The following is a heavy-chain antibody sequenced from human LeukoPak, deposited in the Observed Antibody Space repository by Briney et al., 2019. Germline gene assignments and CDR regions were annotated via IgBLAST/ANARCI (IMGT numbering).Heavy chain of an antibody. D-gene: IGHD3-10*01. CDR2: INHSGST. Sequence: SETLSLTCAVYGGSFSGYYWSWIRQPPGKGLEWIGEINHSGSTNYNPPLKSRVTISVDTSKNQFSLKLSSVTAADTAVYYCAREVHGSGSPFDYWGQGTLVTVSS. V-gene: IGHV4-34*01. J-gene: IGHJ4*02. CDR1: GGSFSGYY. CDR3: AREVHGSGSPFDY.